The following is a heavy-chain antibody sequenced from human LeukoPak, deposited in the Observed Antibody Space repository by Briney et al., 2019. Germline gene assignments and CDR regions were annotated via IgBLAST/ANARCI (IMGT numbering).Heavy chain of an antibody. CDR3: ARDSESGSYYGAWYDP. CDR2: ISAYNGNT. CDR1: GYAFTSYG. J-gene: IGHJ5*02. D-gene: IGHD1-26*01. V-gene: IGHV1-18*01. Sequence: ASVKVSCKASGYAFTSYGISWVRQAPGQGLEWMGWISAYNGNTNYAQKLQGRVTMTTDTSTSTAYMELRSLRSDDTAVYYCARDSESGSYYGAWYDPCGQGTLVTVSS.